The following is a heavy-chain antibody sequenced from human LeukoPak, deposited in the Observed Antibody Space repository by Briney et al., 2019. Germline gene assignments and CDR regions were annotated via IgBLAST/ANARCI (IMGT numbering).Heavy chain of an antibody. CDR1: GFTLSTYW. D-gene: IGHD2-15*01. J-gene: IGHJ4*02. V-gene: IGHV3-7*01. CDR3: VREVGAASWF. Sequence: GGSLRLSCAASGFTLSTYWMISVRPAPGKGLEWVANINQDGGMKYYVDSVKGRFTLSRDNAKSSLYLQMNTLRAEDTAVFYGVREVGAASWFWGQGTLVTVSS. CDR2: INQDGGMK.